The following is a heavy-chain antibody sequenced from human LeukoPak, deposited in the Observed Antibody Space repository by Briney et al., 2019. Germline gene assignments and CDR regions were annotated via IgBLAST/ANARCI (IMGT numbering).Heavy chain of an antibody. Sequence: PSETLSLTCTVSGGSISSYYWSWIRQPPGKGLEWIGYIYYSGSTNYNPSLKSRVTISVDTSKNQFSLKLSPVTAADTAVYYCALQGARGAFDIWGQGTMVTVSS. CDR1: GGSISSYY. D-gene: IGHD5-12*01. J-gene: IGHJ3*02. CDR3: ALQGARGAFDI. CDR2: IYYSGST. V-gene: IGHV4-59*08.